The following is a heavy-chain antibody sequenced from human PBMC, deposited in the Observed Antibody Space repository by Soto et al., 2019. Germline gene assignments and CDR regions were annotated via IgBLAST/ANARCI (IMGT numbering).Heavy chain of an antibody. CDR1: GGTFSSYA. D-gene: IGHD2-2*02. V-gene: IGHV1-69*13. Sequence: SVKVSCKASGGTFSSYAISWVRQAPGQGLEWMGGIIPIFGTANYAQKFQGRVTITADESTSTAYMELSSLRSEDTAVYYCATSVVVPAAIYYFDYWGQGTLVTVSS. CDR3: ATSVVVPAAIYYFDY. J-gene: IGHJ4*02. CDR2: IIPIFGTA.